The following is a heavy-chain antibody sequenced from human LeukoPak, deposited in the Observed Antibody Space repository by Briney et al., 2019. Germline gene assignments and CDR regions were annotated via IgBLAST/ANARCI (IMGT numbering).Heavy chain of an antibody. CDR2: ISTSGHNI. J-gene: IGHJ5*02. Sequence: GGSLRLSCAASGFSFSSYEANWVRQAPGKGLEWVSYISTSGHNIFYADPVKGRFTISRDNAKNSLYLRINSLRAEDTAVYYCARVGAAVSFDLWGQGTLVTVSS. V-gene: IGHV3-48*03. CDR3: ARVGAAVSFDL. D-gene: IGHD6-13*01. CDR1: GFSFSSYE.